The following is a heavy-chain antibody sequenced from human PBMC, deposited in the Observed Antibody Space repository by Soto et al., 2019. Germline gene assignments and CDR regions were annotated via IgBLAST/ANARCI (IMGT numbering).Heavy chain of an antibody. V-gene: IGHV3-48*02. CDR3: ARNYYGSGSYYNVDAFDI. J-gene: IGHJ3*02. CDR2: ISSSSSTI. D-gene: IGHD3-10*01. Sequence: GGSLRLSCAASGFTFSSYSMNWVRQAPGKGLEWVSYISSSSSTIYYADSVKGRFTISRDNAKNSLYLQMNSLRDEDTAVYYCARNYYGSGSYYNVDAFDIWGQGTMVTVSS. CDR1: GFTFSSYS.